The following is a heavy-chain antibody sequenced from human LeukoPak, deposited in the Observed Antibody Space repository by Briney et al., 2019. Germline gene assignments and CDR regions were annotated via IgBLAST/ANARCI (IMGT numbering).Heavy chain of an antibody. J-gene: IGHJ4*02. Sequence: PGGSLRLSCAASGLTFSSHWMHWVRHAPGKGLVWVSFINNDGGVTSYADSVKGRFTISRDNAKNTLYLQINSRRAEDTAMYYCARGGQGAVDYWGPGTLVTVSS. V-gene: IGHV3-74*01. CDR1: GLTFSSHW. CDR3: ARGGQGAVDY. CDR2: INNDGGVT. D-gene: IGHD3-16*01.